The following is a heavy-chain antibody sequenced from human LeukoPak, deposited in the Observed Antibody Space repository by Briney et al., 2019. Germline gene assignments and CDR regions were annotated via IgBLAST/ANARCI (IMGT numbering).Heavy chain of an antibody. D-gene: IGHD2-2*01. V-gene: IGHV3-21*01. CDR2: ISSSSSYI. J-gene: IGHJ6*04. CDR1: GFTFSGYR. Sequence: GGSLRLSCAASGFTFSGYRMNWVRQAPGKGLEWVSSISSSSSYIYYADSVKGRFTISRDNAKNSLYLQMNSLRAEDTAVYYCARDGYCSSTSCSHYYYYGMDVWGKGTTVTVSS. CDR3: ARDGYCSSTSCSHYYYYGMDV.